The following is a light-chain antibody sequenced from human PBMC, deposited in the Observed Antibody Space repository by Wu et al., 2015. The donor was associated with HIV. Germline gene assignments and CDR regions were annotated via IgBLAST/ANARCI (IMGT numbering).Light chain of an antibody. CDR2: GAF. V-gene: IGKV3D-20*02. J-gene: IGKJ4*01. Sequence: EIVLTQSPGTLSLSPGDRATLSCRASQSVSNSFLAWYQQKPGQAPRLVIYGAFSRASGVPDRFSGSGSGTDFTLTISGLELEDFAVYYCQQRFNWPPLTFGGGTKVEIK. CDR1: QSVSNSF. CDR3: QQRFNWPPLT.